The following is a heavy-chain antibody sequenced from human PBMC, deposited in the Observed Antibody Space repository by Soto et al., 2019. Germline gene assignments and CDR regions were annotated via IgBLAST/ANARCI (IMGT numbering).Heavy chain of an antibody. CDR3: AREEGGGYDHRWFDP. CDR2: IYYSGST. V-gene: IGHV4-31*03. D-gene: IGHD5-12*01. J-gene: IGHJ5*02. Sequence: QVQLQESGPGLVKPSQTLSLTCTVSGGSISSGGYYWSWIRQHPGKGLEWIGYIYYSGSTYYNPSLHSRVTISVHTSKNQFPLKLSSVTAAATAVYYCAREEGGGYDHRWFDPWGQGTLVTVSS. CDR1: GGSISSGGYY.